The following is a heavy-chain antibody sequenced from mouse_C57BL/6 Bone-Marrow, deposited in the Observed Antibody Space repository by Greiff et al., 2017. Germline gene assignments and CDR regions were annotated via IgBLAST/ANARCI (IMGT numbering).Heavy chain of an antibody. CDR1: GFSLSTSGMG. Sequence: QVTLKESGPGILQSSQTLSLTCSFSGFSLSTSGMGVSWIRQPSGKGLEWLAHIYWDDDKRYNQSLKCRRTISNDTSRNQLFLKITSVDTADTATYYCARRGVNYAMDYWGQGTSVTVSS. CDR2: IYWDDDK. J-gene: IGHJ4*01. D-gene: IGHD2-13*01. CDR3: ARRGVNYAMDY. V-gene: IGHV8-12*01.